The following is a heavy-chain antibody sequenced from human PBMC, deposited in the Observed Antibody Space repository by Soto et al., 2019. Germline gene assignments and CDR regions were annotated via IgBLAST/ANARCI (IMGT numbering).Heavy chain of an antibody. CDR3: AHRVLRTVFGLVTTTAIYFDF. V-gene: IGHV2-5*02. D-gene: IGHD3-3*01. CDR2: IYWDDDK. J-gene: IGHJ4*02. Sequence: QITLNESGPTQVKPRQTLTLTCTFSGFSLTTSGVGVGWIRQSPGKAPEGLALIYWDDDKHYSPSLKSRLTITKDTSKNQVVLTMADLDPADTATYYCAHRVLRTVFGLVTTTAIYFDFWGQGTPVAVSS. CDR1: GFSLTTSGVG.